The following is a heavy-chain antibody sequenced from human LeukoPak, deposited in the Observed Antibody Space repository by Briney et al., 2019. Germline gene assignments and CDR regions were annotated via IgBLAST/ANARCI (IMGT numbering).Heavy chain of an antibody. D-gene: IGHD6-25*01. Sequence: SETLSLTCAVSGGSITSANWWSWVRHSPGKGLEWIGEIYHTGNTNYNPSLNSRVSIPLDTSKNQFSLTLTSVTAADTAGYFCARDANGSDLHYYHMDVWGKGTTVTVSS. CDR2: IYHTGNT. CDR1: GGSITSANW. V-gene: IGHV4-4*02. CDR3: ARDANGSDLHYYHMDV. J-gene: IGHJ6*03.